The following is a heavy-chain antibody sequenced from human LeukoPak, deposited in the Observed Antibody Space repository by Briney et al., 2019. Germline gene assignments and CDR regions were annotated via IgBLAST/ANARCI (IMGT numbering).Heavy chain of an antibody. CDR2: ISYDGSNK. J-gene: IGHJ4*02. D-gene: IGHD3-3*01. CDR1: GFTFSSYA. V-gene: IGHV3-30-3*01. Sequence: GGSLRLSCAASGFTFSSYAMHWVRQAPGKGLEWVAVISYDGSNKYYADSVKGRFTISRDNSKNTLYLQMNSLRAEDTAVYYCARISYSDFGIDYWAREPWSPSPQ. CDR3: ARISYSDFGIDY.